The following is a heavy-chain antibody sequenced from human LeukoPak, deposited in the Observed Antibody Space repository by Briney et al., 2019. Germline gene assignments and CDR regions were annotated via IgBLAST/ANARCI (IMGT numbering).Heavy chain of an antibody. Sequence: GGSLRLSCAASGFTFSSYSMNWVRQAPGKGLEWVSYISSSTTIYYADSVKGRFTISRDNAKNSLYLQINSLRDEDTAVYYCARDAQHLVDLYYYYYYMDVWGKGTTVTVPS. CDR3: ARDAQHLVDLYYYYYYMDV. CDR2: ISSSTTI. J-gene: IGHJ6*03. V-gene: IGHV3-48*02. CDR1: GFTFSSYS. D-gene: IGHD6-13*01.